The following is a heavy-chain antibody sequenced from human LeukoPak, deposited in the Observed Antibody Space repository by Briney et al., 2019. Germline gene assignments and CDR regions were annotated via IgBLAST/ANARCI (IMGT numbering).Heavy chain of an antibody. CDR1: GYTFTSYY. Sequence: GASVKVSCKASGYTFTSYYMHWVRQAPGQGLEWMGIINPSGGSTSYAQKFQGRVTMTRDMSTSTVYMELSSLRSEDTAVYYCASPAHYSGYERYYYMDVWGKGTTVTVSS. CDR2: INPSGGST. CDR3: ASPAHYSGYERYYYMDV. J-gene: IGHJ6*03. V-gene: IGHV1-46*01. D-gene: IGHD5-12*01.